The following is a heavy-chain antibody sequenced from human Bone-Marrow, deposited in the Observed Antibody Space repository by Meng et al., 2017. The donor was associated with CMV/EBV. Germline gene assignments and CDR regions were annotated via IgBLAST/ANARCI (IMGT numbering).Heavy chain of an antibody. Sequence: ASVKVSCKASGGTFSSYAISWVRQATGQGLEWMGWMNPNSGNTGYAQKFQGRVTITRNTSISTAYMELSSLRSEDTAVYYCARGYSSSWPYQTYYYYGMDVWGQGTTVTVSS. CDR3: ARGYSSSWPYQTYYYYGMDV. J-gene: IGHJ6*02. CDR1: GGTFSSYA. V-gene: IGHV1-8*03. CDR2: MNPNSGNT. D-gene: IGHD6-13*01.